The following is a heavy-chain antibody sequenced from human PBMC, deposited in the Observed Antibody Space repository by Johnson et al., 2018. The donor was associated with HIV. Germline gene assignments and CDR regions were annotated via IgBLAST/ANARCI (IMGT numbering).Heavy chain of an antibody. Sequence: VQLVESGGGVVRPGGSLRLSCAASGFTFDDYGMNWVRQGPGKGLEWVSGINWNGGRTGYADSVKGRVTISRDNSKNTLYLQMNSLRAEETALYYCARVSRLGDIVVLSDAVDTWGQGTMVTVSS. D-gene: IGHD2-2*01. V-gene: IGHV3-20*04. CDR1: GFTFDDYG. J-gene: IGHJ3*02. CDR2: INWNGGRT. CDR3: ARVSRLGDIVVLSDAVDT.